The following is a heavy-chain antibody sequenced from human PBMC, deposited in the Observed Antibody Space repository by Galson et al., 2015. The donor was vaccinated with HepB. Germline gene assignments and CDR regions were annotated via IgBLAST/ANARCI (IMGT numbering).Heavy chain of an antibody. Sequence: SLRLSCAASGFTFSSYAMHWVRQAPGKGLEWVAVISYDGSNKYYADSVKGRFTISRDNSKNTLYLQMNSLRAEDTAVYYCARDASAGGPPGMDVWGQGTTVTVSS. CDR3: ARDASAGGPPGMDV. J-gene: IGHJ6*02. CDR2: ISYDGSNK. CDR1: GFTFSSYA. D-gene: IGHD2-15*01. V-gene: IGHV3-30-3*01.